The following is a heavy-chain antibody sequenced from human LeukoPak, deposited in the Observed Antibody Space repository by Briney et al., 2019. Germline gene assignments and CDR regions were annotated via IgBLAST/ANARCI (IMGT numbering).Heavy chain of an antibody. CDR3: ARAAAGPRVTSFSGLSMDV. CDR2: IIPILGIA. D-gene: IGHD6-13*01. V-gene: IGHV1-69*04. CDR1: GGTFSSYA. J-gene: IGHJ6*02. Sequence: SVKVSCKASGGTFSSYAIRWVRQAPGQGLEWMGRIIPILGIANYAQKFQGRGTITADKSTSTAYMELSSLRSDDTAVYYCARAAAGPRVTSFSGLSMDVWGQGNTVTVSS.